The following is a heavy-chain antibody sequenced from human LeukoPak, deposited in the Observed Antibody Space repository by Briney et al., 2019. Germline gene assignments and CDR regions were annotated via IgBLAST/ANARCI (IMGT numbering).Heavy chain of an antibody. J-gene: IGHJ4*02. CDR2: VSYDGSNK. D-gene: IGHD6-19*01. CDR1: GFAFSTYG. CDR3: EKDQYRSGWSEGYFDY. V-gene: IGHV3-30*18. Sequence: GGPLRLSCAASGFAFSTYGMHWVRQAPGKGLEGLAVVSYDGSNKSYADSVKGRFTISRDTSKNTMYLQMHRLRAEDTAVYYCEKDQYRSGWSEGYFDYWGQGTLVTVSS.